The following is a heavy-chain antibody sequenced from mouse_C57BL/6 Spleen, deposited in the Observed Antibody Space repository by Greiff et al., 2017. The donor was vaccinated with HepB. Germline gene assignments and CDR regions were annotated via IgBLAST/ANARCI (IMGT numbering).Heavy chain of an antibody. CDR2: IHPNSGST. J-gene: IGHJ2*01. Sequence: QVQLQQSGAELVKPGASVKLSCKASGYTFTSYWMHWVKQRPGQGLEWIGMIHPNSGSTNYNEKFKSKATLTVDKSSSTAYMQLSSLTSEDSAVYYCANGYDGEYYFDYWGQGTTLTVSS. V-gene: IGHV1-64*01. CDR1: GYTFTSYW. CDR3: ANGYDGEYYFDY. D-gene: IGHD2-2*01.